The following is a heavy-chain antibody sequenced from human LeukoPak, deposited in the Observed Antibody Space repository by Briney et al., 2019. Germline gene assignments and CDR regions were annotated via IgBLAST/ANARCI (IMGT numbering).Heavy chain of an antibody. CDR1: GYTFTGYY. J-gene: IGHJ4*02. CDR2: IDPNSGGT. D-gene: IGHD2-15*01. CDR3: ARVGYCSGDRCYLHFDY. V-gene: IGHV1-2*02. Sequence: ASVKVSCKASGYTFTGYYMHWVRQAPGQGLEWMGWIDPNSGGTNYAQQFQGRVTMTRDTSISTVYMELNRLTSDDTALYYCARVGYCSGDRCYLHFDYWGQGTLVTVSS.